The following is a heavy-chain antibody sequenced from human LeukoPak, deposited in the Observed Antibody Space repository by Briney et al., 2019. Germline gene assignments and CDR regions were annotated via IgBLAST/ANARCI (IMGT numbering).Heavy chain of an antibody. V-gene: IGHV4-34*01. CDR1: LASFSDDD. D-gene: IGHD4-23*01. CDR3: ARGQGRLTTVVMIITAVHYYYDY. J-gene: IGHJ4*02. CDR2: INHSSNP. Sequence: SETLSLTSAVYLASFSDDDWSCIRQPPGKGLEWIGEINHSSNPNSTPSFKSRVTISLDTSKNQFSRRLSSVSAAATAVYYCARGQGRLTTVVMIITAVHYYYDYWGQGSVVTVSS.